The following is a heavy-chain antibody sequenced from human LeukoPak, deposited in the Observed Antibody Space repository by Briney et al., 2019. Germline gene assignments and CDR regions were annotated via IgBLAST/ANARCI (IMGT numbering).Heavy chain of an antibody. Sequence: ASVKVSCKASGYTFTSYYMHWVRQAPGQGLEWMGWISAYNGNTNYAQKLQGRVTMTTDTSTSTAYMELRSLRSDDTAVYYCARDLHDFWSGYWVYWGQGTLVTVSS. CDR1: GYTFTSYY. D-gene: IGHD3-3*01. CDR3: ARDLHDFWSGYWVY. CDR2: ISAYNGNT. J-gene: IGHJ4*02. V-gene: IGHV1-18*04.